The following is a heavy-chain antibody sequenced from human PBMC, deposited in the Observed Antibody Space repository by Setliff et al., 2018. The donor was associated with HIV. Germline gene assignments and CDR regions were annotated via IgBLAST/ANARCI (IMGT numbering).Heavy chain of an antibody. CDR3: VKDGSLTGRYYHYMDI. CDR1: GFSFNNYG. CDR2: IRDSGVSV. Sequence: PGGSLRLSCAASGFSFNNYGMTWVRQAPGKGLEWVSGIRDSGVSVYYADSVMGRFTISRDNSKNTLYLQMNSLRVEDTALYYCVKDGSLTGRYYHYMDIWGKGTTVTVSS. V-gene: IGHV3-23*01. D-gene: IGHD3-9*01. J-gene: IGHJ6*03.